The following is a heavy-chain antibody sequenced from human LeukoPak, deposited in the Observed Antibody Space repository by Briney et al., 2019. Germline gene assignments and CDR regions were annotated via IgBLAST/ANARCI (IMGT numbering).Heavy chain of an antibody. Sequence: GRSLRLSCAASGFTFDDYAMHWVRQAPGKGLEWVSGISWNSGSIGYADSVKGQFTISRDNAKNSLYLQMNSLRAEDTALYYCANDEGYWGQGTLVTVSS. CDR1: GFTFDDYA. CDR3: ANDEGY. J-gene: IGHJ4*02. CDR2: ISWNSGSI. V-gene: IGHV3-9*01.